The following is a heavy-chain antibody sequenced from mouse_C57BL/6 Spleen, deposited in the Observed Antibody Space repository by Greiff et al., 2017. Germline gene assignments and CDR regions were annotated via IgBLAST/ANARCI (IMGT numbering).Heavy chain of an antibody. Sequence: QVQLQQSGAELVRPGASVTLSCKASGYTFTDYEMHWVKQTPVHGLEWIGAIDPETGGTAYNQKFKGKDILTADKSSSTAYMELRSLTSEDSGVYCCTWDSVYDGYCGAYWGQGTLVTVSA. J-gene: IGHJ3*01. CDR3: TWDSVYDGYCGAY. CDR2: IDPETGGT. CDR1: GYTFTDYE. V-gene: IGHV1-15*01. D-gene: IGHD2-3*01.